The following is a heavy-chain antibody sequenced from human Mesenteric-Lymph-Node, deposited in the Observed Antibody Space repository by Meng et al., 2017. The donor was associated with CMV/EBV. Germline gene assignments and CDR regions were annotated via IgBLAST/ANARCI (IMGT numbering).Heavy chain of an antibody. J-gene: IGHJ4*02. CDR3: ARDLGAAAGTGD. V-gene: IGHV1-69*04. Sequence: SVKVSCKASGGTFSSYTISWVRQAPGQGLEWMGRIIPFFGVANYAQKFQGRVTITADKSTSTAYMELSSLRSEDTAVYYCARDLGAAAGTGDWGQGTLVTVSS. CDR2: IIPFFGVA. CDR1: GGTFSSYT. D-gene: IGHD6-13*01.